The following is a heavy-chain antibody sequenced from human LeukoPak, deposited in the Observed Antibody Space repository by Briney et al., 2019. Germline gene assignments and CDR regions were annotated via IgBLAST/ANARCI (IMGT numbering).Heavy chain of an antibody. J-gene: IGHJ4*02. CDR1: GYSFSTYW. Sequence: LGESLKISCKGSGYSFSTYWIGWVRQMPGRGLEWMGIIYPGDSDTRYSPSFQGQVTISVDKSINTAYLQWSGLKASDTAMYYCARRDASYGLDYWGQGTLVTVSS. CDR2: IYPGDSDT. V-gene: IGHV5-51*01. D-gene: IGHD5-18*01. CDR3: ARRDASYGLDY.